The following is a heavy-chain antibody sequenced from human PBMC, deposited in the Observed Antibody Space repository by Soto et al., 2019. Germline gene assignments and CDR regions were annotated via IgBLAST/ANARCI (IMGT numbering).Heavy chain of an antibody. D-gene: IGHD2-15*01. CDR3: AKGDCGGGRCYRGFGY. J-gene: IGHJ4*02. CDR2: VSASGSIT. CDR1: GFTFSSYD. V-gene: IGHV3-23*01. Sequence: GGSLRLSCAASGFTFSSYDMSWVRQAPGKGLEWVSGVSASGSITYYADSAKGRFTISRDNDKNTVFLQMSSLRAEDTAVYFCAKGDCGGGRCYRGFGYWGQGALVTVSS.